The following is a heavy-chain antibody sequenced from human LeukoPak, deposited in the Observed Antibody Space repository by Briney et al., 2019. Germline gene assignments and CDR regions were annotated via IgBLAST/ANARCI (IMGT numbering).Heavy chain of an antibody. CDR3: ARDRSGSYATFDY. Sequence: GGPLRHSCAASGFTFSSYSMNWVRQAPGKGLEWVSSISSSSSYIYYADSVKGRFTISRDNAKNSLYLQMNSLRAEDTAVYYCARDRSGSYATFDYWGQGTLVTVPS. V-gene: IGHV3-21*01. CDR2: ISSSSSYI. D-gene: IGHD1-26*01. CDR1: GFTFSSYS. J-gene: IGHJ4*02.